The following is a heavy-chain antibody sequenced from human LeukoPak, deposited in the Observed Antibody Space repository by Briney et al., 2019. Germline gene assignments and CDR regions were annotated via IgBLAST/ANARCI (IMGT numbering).Heavy chain of an antibody. CDR1: GFTFTRYW. Sequence: GGSLRLSRAASGFTFTRYWMHWLRQAPGNALVWVSRVNPDGSSTTYVDSVKGRFTSSRDNAKNTLYLQLNSLRVEDTAVYYCSRGGRYGDYWGQGILVTVSS. V-gene: IGHV3-74*01. J-gene: IGHJ4*02. D-gene: IGHD3-16*01. CDR2: VNPDGSST. CDR3: SRGGRYGDY.